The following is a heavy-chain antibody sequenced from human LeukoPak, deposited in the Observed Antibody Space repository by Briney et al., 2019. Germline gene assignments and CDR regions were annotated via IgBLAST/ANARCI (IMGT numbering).Heavy chain of an antibody. J-gene: IGHJ4*02. CDR1: GGTFSSYA. CDR3: ARVDSSGYLDFDY. D-gene: IGHD3-22*01. CDR2: MNPNSGNT. Sequence: ASVKVSCKASGGTFSSYAISWVRQAPGQGLEWMGWMNPNSGNTGYAQKFQGRVTMTRNTSISTAYMELSSLRSEDTAVYYCARVDSSGYLDFDYWGQGTLVTVSS. V-gene: IGHV1-8*02.